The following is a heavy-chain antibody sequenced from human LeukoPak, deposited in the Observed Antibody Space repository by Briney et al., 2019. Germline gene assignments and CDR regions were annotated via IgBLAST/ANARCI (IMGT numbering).Heavy chain of an antibody. V-gene: IGHV3-23*01. J-gene: IGHJ4*02. CDR3: AKTTAGYSSGRYPGWPVDY. Sequence: PGGSLRLPCAASGFTFGSYDMYWVRQAPGKGLEWVSGISGSGGSTFYAASVKGRFTIYRDNSENTVYLQMNTLRADATAVSYCAKTTAGYSSGRYPGWPVDYWGQGTLVTVSS. CDR2: ISGSGGST. D-gene: IGHD6-19*01. CDR1: GFTFGSYD.